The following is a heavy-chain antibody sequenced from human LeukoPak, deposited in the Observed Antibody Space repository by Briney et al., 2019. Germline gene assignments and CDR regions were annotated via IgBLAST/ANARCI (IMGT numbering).Heavy chain of an antibody. CDR3: ARDRGNGDYGDYFDS. Sequence: SETLSLTCSVSGGSVTSGPNYWNWLRRPAGKGLEWIGRIQTSGRVNYNPSLQSRVTLYLDTPKNLVSLQLTSVTAADTAVYYCARDRGNGDYGDYFDSWGQGTPVTVSS. V-gene: IGHV4-61*02. CDR1: GGSVTSGPNY. CDR2: IQTSGRV. J-gene: IGHJ4*02. D-gene: IGHD4-17*01.